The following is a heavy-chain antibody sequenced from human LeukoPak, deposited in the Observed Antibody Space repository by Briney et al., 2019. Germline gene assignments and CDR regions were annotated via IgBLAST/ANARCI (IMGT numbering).Heavy chain of an antibody. Sequence: SQTLSLTCTVSGGSISSGGYYWSWIRQHPGKGLEWIGYIYYSGSTYYNPSLKSRVTISVDTSKNQFSLKLSSVTAADTAVYYCARFSLREYSSSSWNWFDPWGQGTLVTVSS. J-gene: IGHJ5*02. CDR3: ARFSLREYSSSSWNWFDP. CDR1: GGSISSGGYY. D-gene: IGHD6-6*01. CDR2: IYYSGST. V-gene: IGHV4-31*03.